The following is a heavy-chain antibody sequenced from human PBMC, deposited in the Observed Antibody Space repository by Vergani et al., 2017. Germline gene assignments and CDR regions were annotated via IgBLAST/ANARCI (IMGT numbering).Heavy chain of an antibody. Sequence: QITLKESGPTLVKPTQTLTLTCTFSGFSLNTRGVSVAWIRQPPGKALDWLALIYWNDDQHYSPSLNNRVTITKDTSKNQVVLTMTNMDPVDTATYYCAHSPNYYDSSGYRDYFDYWGQGTLVTVSS. CDR1: GFSLNTRGVS. CDR2: IYWNDDQ. D-gene: IGHD3-22*01. V-gene: IGHV2-5*01. CDR3: AHSPNYYDSSGYRDYFDY. J-gene: IGHJ4*02.